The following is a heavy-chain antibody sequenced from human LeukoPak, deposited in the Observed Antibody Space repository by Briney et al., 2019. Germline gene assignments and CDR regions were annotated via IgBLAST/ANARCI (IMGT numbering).Heavy chain of an antibody. J-gene: IGHJ3*01. CDR1: GFTFTSYA. Sequence: GGSLRLSCEASGFTFTSYAMSWVRQAPGEGLEWVSAIRGGGGDSTYYADSVKGRFTISRDNSKNTQHLQMNSLRAEDTAIYYCAKSVGWGGYDAFDVWGQGTMVTVSS. CDR3: AKSVGWGGYDAFDV. D-gene: IGHD3-16*01. CDR2: IRGGGGDST. V-gene: IGHV3-23*01.